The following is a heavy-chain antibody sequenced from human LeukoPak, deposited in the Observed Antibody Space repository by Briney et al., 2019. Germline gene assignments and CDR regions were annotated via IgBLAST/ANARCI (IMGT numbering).Heavy chain of an antibody. CDR3: ARERGVYDILTGYFSGDDAFDI. CDR1: GGTFSSYA. V-gene: IGHV1-69*04. Sequence: ASVKVSCKASGGTFSSYAISWVRQAPGQGLEWMGRIIPILGIANYAQKFQGRVTITADKSTSTAYMELSSLRSEDTAVYYCARERGVYDILTGYFSGDDAFDIWGQGTMVTVSS. D-gene: IGHD3-9*01. J-gene: IGHJ3*02. CDR2: IIPILGIA.